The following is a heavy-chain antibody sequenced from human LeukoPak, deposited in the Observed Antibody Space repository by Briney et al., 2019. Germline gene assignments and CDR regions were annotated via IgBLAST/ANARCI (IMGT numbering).Heavy chain of an antibody. J-gene: IGHJ6*02. CDR3: ARAGIAAAGRAYYYGMDV. D-gene: IGHD6-13*01. V-gene: IGHV4-59*12. CDR1: GGSISSYY. Sequence: PSETLSLTCTVSGGSISSYYWSWIRQPPGKGLEWIGYIYYSGSTNYNPSLKSRVTISVDTSKNQFSLKLSSVTAADTAVYYCARAGIAAAGRAYYYGMDVWGQGTTVTVSS. CDR2: IYYSGST.